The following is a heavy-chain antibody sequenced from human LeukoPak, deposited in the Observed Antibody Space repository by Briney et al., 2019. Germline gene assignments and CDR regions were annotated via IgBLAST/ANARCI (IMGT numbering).Heavy chain of an antibody. J-gene: IGHJ4*02. CDR3: ARGDGSYYEPYFDY. CDR2: INPSDGAT. CDR1: GYTYTMYD. V-gene: IGHV1-46*01. D-gene: IGHD1-26*01. Sequence: ASVKVSCKASGYTYTMYDIHSVRQAPGQGLECMGMINPSDGATTYAQRFEGRVTMTRNTSISTAYMELSSLRSEDTAVYYCARGDGSYYEPYFDYWGQGTLVTVSS.